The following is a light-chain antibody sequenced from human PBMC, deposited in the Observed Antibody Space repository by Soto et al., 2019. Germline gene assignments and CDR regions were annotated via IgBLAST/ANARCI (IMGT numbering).Light chain of an antibody. CDR2: DAS. V-gene: IGKV1D-12*01. CDR1: QGIRSW. J-gene: IGKJ5*01. CDR3: QQANSFPIT. Sequence: DIQMTQSPSSVSASVGDRVTITCRASQGIRSWLAWYQQKPGKAPKLLIYDASSLQSGVPSRFSGSGYGTDFTLTISSLQPEDFATYYCQQANSFPITFGQGTRLEIK.